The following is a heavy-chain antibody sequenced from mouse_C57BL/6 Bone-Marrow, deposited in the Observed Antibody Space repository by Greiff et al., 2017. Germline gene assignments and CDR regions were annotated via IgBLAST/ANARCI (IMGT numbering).Heavy chain of an antibody. V-gene: IGHV1-26*01. CDR3: ATYYYGSLVV. Sequence: EVQLQQSGPELVKPGASVKISCKASGYTFTDYYMNWVKQSHGKSLEWIGDINPNNGGTSYNQKFKGKATLTVDKSSSTAYMELRSLTSEDSAVYYCATYYYGSLVVWGTGTTVTVSS. CDR1: GYTFTDYY. D-gene: IGHD1-1*01. J-gene: IGHJ1*03. CDR2: INPNNGGT.